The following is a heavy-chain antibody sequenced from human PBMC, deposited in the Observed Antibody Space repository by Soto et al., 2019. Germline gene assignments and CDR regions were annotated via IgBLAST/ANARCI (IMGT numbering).Heavy chain of an antibody. CDR2: INVGGGGT. J-gene: IGHJ4*02. V-gene: IGHV1-46*01. D-gene: IGHD5-12*01. CDR3: AKDGYNYILTY. Sequence: QVQLVQSGAEVKKPGASVKVSCKASGYTFSSEYMHWVRQVPGQGLEWMGIINVGGGGTNYAQKFQGRLTMTRDTSTSTIYMELSSLRYEDTAVYYCAKDGYNYILTYWGQGTLVSVSS. CDR1: GYTFSSEY.